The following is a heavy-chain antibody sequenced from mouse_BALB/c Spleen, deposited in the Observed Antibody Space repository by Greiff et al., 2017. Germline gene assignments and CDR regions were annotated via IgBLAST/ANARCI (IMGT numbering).Heavy chain of an antibody. CDR2: INSNGGST. CDR3: ARDGNYAFYAMDY. CDR1: GFTFSSYG. V-gene: IGHV5-6-3*01. J-gene: IGHJ4*01. D-gene: IGHD2-1*01. Sequence: EVQVVESGGGLVQPGGSLKLSCAASGFTFSSYGMSWVRQTPDKRLELVATINSNGGSTYYPDSVKGRFTISRDNAKNTLYLQMSSLKSEDTAMYYCARDGNYAFYAMDYWGQGTSVTVSS.